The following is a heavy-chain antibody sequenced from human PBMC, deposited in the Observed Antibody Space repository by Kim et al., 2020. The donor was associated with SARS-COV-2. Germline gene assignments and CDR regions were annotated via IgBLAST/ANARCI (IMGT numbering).Heavy chain of an antibody. Sequence: SETLSLTCTVSGGSISSSSYYWGWIRQPPGKGLEWIGSIYYSGSTYYNPSLKSRVTISVDTSKNQFSLKLSSVTAADTAVYYCARLDLTGSSGWYSRRLIYYYYYGMDVWGQGTTVTVSS. D-gene: IGHD6-19*01. CDR3: ARLDLTGSSGWYSRRLIYYYYYGMDV. V-gene: IGHV4-39*01. CDR2: IYYSGST. J-gene: IGHJ6*02. CDR1: GGSISSSSYY.